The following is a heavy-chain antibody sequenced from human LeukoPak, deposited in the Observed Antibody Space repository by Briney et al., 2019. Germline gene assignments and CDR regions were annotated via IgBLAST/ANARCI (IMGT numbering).Heavy chain of an antibody. Sequence: PSETLSLTCTVSGGSISSSSYYWSWIRQPPGKGLDWIGFVYYSGSTNYNPALKSRVTVSVDTSKSQFSLKLSSVTAADTAVYYCARSVEGYCSGGSCYSYYYYMDVWGKGTTVTVSS. CDR3: ARSVEGYCSGGSCYSYYYYMDV. D-gene: IGHD2-15*01. V-gene: IGHV4-61*01. J-gene: IGHJ6*03. CDR1: GGSISSSSYY. CDR2: VYYSGST.